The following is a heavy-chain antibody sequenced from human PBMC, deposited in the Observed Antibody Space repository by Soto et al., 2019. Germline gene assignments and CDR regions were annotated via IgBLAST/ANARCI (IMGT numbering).Heavy chain of an antibody. Sequence: GGSLRLSCAASGFTFSSYGMHWVRRAPGKGLEWVAVIWYDGSNKYYADSVKGRFTISRDNSKNTLYLQMNSLRAEDTAVYYCARGGRIAAAGGNDYWGQGTLVTVS. CDR1: GFTFSSYG. CDR3: ARGGRIAAAGGNDY. V-gene: IGHV3-33*01. D-gene: IGHD6-13*01. CDR2: IWYDGSNK. J-gene: IGHJ4*02.